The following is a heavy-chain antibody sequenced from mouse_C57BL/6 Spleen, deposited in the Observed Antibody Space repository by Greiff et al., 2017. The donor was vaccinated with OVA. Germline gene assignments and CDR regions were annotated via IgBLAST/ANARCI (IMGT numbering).Heavy chain of an antibody. D-gene: IGHD3-1*01. J-gene: IGHJ4*01. CDR1: GYAFSSSW. V-gene: IGHV1-82*01. Sequence: QVQLKQSGPELVKPGASVKFSCKASGYAFSSSWMNWVKQRPGKGLEWIGRIYPGDGDTNYNGKFKGKATLTADKSSSTAYMQLSSLTSEDSAVYFCARRGGATDAMDYWGQGTSVTVSS. CDR2: IYPGDGDT. CDR3: ARRGGATDAMDY.